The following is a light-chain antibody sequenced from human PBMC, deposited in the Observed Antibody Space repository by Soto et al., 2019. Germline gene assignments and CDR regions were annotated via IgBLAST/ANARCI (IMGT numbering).Light chain of an antibody. J-gene: IGKJ1*01. Sequence: TVLTQSPGTLSLSPGERATLSCRASQSVSSSYLAWYQQKPGQAPRLLIHSASTRATGIPARFSGSGSGTEFTLTISSLQSEDFAIYYCQRQSNWPRTFGQGTKVDIK. V-gene: IGKV3-15*01. CDR1: QSVSSSY. CDR3: QRQSNWPRT. CDR2: SAS.